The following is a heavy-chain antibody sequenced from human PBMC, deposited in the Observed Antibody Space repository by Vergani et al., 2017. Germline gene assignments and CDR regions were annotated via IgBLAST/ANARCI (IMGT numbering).Heavy chain of an antibody. CDR3: AKHFRGWGIDY. Sequence: QVQLVESGGGVVQRGGSLRLSCATSGFTLSNYDMQWIRQGPGKGLEFVAFIQFDGSNQYYADSVKGRCTLSRDFSKNTLYLQMNSLRTDDTATYYCAKHFRGWGIDYWGQGTRVIVSS. J-gene: IGHJ4*02. V-gene: IGHV3-30*02. D-gene: IGHD3-16*01. CDR1: GFTLSNYD. CDR2: IQFDGSNQ.